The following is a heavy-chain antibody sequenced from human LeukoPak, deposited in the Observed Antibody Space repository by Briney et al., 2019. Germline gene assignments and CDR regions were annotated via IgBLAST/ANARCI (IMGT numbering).Heavy chain of an antibody. CDR3: ARDTYYYDSSGSYYFDY. V-gene: IGHV4-59*01. D-gene: IGHD3-22*01. CDR1: GGSISSYY. J-gene: IGHJ4*02. Sequence: SETLSLTCTVSGGSISSYYWSWIRQPPGKGLEWLGYIYYIGSTNYNPSLKSRVTISVDTSKNQFSLKLSSVTAAATAVYYCARDTYYYDSSGSYYFDYWGQGTLVTVSS. CDR2: IYYIGST.